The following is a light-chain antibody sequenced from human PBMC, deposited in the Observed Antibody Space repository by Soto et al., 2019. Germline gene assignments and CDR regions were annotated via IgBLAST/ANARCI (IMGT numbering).Light chain of an antibody. J-gene: IGLJ2*01. Sequence: QTVVTQEPSFSVSPGGTVTLTCGLSSGSVSTGYYPSWYQQTPGQAPRPLIYNTYTRSSGVPGRFSGSILGNKAALTITGAQADDESDYYCVLYVGSGIVVFGGGTKVTVL. V-gene: IGLV8-61*01. CDR1: SGSVSTGYY. CDR2: NTY. CDR3: VLYVGSGIVV.